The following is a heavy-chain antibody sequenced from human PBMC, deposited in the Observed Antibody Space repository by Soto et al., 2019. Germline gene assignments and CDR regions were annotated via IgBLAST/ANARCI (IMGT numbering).Heavy chain of an antibody. CDR2: FVPDDGET. CDR3: ATGLLWFGEFATGGQGGKFDY. V-gene: IGHV1-24*01. Sequence: QVQLVQSGAEVKKPGASVKVSCKVSGYTLTELSMHWVRQAPGKGLEWMGGFVPDDGETIYAQKFQGRVTMTEDTSTDTAYMELSSRRSEDTAVYYCATGLLWFGEFATGGQGGKFDYWGQGTLVTVSS. J-gene: IGHJ4*02. D-gene: IGHD3-10*01. CDR1: GYTLTELS.